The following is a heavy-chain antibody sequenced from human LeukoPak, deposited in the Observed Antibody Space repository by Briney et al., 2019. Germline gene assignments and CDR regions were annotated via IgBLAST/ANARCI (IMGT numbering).Heavy chain of an antibody. CDR2: INHSGST. D-gene: IGHD3-22*01. J-gene: IGHJ4*02. CDR3: ARVGRHYDSSGYYFLDY. CDR1: GGSFSGYY. Sequence: SETLFLTCAVYGGSFSGYYWSWIRQPPGKGLEWIGEINHSGSTNYNPSLKSRVTISVDTSKNQFSLKLSSVTAADTAVYYCARVGRHYDSSGYYFLDYWGQGTLVTVSS. V-gene: IGHV4-34*01.